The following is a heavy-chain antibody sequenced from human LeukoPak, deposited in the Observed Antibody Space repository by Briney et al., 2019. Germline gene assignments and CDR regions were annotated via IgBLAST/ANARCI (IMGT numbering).Heavy chain of an antibody. CDR1: GFTFDDYG. D-gene: IGHD5-18*01. V-gene: IGHV3-20*04. CDR3: AKGETVDTAMVDY. Sequence: GGSLRPSCAASGFTFDDYGMSWVRQAPGKGLERVSGINWNGGSTGYADSVKGRFTISRDNAKNSLYLQMNSLRAEDTAVYYCAKGETVDTAMVDYWGQGTLVTVSS. J-gene: IGHJ4*02. CDR2: INWNGGST.